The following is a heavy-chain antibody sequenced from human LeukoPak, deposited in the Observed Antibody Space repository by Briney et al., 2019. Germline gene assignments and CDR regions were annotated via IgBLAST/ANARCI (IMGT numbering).Heavy chain of an antibody. CDR2: ITGDGSST. V-gene: IGHV3-74*01. D-gene: IGHD3-10*01. CDR3: ARGGYYGSGTYYSPTSPH. CDR1: GFTFSGYW. J-gene: IGHJ4*02. Sequence: QPGGSLRLSCAASGFTFSGYWMHWVRQVPGKGLVWVSRITGDGSSTTYADSVKGRFTFSRDNSKNTLYLQMNSLRAEDTAVYYCARGGYYGSGTYYSPTSPHWGQGTLVTVSS.